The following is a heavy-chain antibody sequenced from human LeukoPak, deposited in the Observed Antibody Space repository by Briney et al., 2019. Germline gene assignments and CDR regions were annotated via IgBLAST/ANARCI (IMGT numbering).Heavy chain of an antibody. CDR2: ISGSGGST. D-gene: IGHD3-22*01. V-gene: IGHV3-23*01. CDR3: AKDPLSYYDSSGYRYFDY. Sequence: GGSLRLSCAASGFTFNNYAMNWVRQAPGKGLEWVSGISGSGGSTYYADSVKGRFTISRDDSKNTLYLQMNRLRAEDTAVYFCAKDPLSYYDSSGYRYFDYWGQGTLVTVSS. J-gene: IGHJ4*02. CDR1: GFTFNNYA.